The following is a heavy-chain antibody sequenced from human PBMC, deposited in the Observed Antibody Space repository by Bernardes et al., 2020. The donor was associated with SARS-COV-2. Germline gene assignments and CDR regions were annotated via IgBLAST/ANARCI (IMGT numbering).Heavy chain of an antibody. CDR3: ARRRIGVTVWFDA. D-gene: IGHD6-19*01. CDR1: GGSFDGYL. Sequence: SESLSLTCAVNGGSFDGYLWSWIRQSPTKGLEFIGEVIDTGSANYNPSLKRRVILSADKSNRQFSLNLSSLTAADAGIYYCARRRIGVTVWFDAWGQGIKVTVSS. J-gene: IGHJ5*02. V-gene: IGHV4-34*12. CDR2: VIDTGSA.